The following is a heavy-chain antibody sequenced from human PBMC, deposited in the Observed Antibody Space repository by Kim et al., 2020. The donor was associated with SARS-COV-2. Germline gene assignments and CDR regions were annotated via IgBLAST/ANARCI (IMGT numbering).Heavy chain of an antibody. V-gene: IGHV3-74*01. D-gene: IGHD3-3*01. Sequence: GGSLRLSCAASGFTFSSYWMHWVRQAPGKGLVWVSRINRDGSGTSYADSGKGRFTISRDNAQSTLYLQMNSLRAEDTAVYYGARDLDPNSNYYFYGMDVWGQWTTGTVSS. CDR1: GFTFSSYW. J-gene: IGHJ6*02. CDR3: ARDLDPNSNYYFYGMDV. CDR2: INRDGSGT.